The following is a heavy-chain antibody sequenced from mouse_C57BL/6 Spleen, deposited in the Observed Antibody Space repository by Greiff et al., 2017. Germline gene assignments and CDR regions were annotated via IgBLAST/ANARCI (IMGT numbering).Heavy chain of an antibody. V-gene: IGHV1-4*01. CDR1: GYTFTSYT. Sequence: QVQLKQSGAELARPGASVKMSCKASGYTFTSYTMHWVKQRPGQGLEWIGYINPSSGYTKYNQKFKDKATLTADKSSSTAYMQLSSLTSEDSAVYYCARERGSSPMDYWGQGTSVTVSS. D-gene: IGHD1-1*01. CDR3: ARERGSSPMDY. J-gene: IGHJ4*01. CDR2: INPSSGYT.